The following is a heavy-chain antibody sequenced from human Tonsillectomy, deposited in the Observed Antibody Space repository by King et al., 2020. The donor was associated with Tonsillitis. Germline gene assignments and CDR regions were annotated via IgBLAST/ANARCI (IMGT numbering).Heavy chain of an antibody. CDR2: IRPEGSDE. J-gene: IGHJ4*02. V-gene: IGHV3-7*03. CDR1: GFTFISFW. D-gene: IGHD3-22*01. Sequence: VQLVESGGGLVQPGGSLRLCCAASGFTFISFWLSWVRQAPGRGREWVANIRPEGSDENNLDSVKGRFTIPRDNAKNSLCLQISSLRTEDPAVYYCARLDYDTSGRRQFDSWGQGTLVTVSS. CDR3: ARLDYDTSGRRQFDS.